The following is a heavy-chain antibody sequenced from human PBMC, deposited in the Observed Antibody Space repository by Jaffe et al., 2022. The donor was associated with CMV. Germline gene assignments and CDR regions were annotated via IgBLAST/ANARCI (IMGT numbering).Heavy chain of an antibody. CDR2: IIPIFGTA. Sequence: QVQLVQSGAEVKKPGSSVKVSCKASGGTFSSYAISWVRQAPGQGLEWMGGIIPIFGTANYAQKFQGRVTITADESTSTAYMELSSLRSEDTAVYYCAREKEGIAAAGTNWFDPWGQGTLVTVSS. CDR3: AREKEGIAAAGTNWFDP. J-gene: IGHJ5*02. D-gene: IGHD6-13*01. CDR1: GGTFSSYA. V-gene: IGHV1-69*01.